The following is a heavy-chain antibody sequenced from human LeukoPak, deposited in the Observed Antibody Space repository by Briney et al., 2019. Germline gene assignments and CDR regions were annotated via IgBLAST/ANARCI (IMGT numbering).Heavy chain of an antibody. CDR3: ARSGWKLPRPPDY. CDR1: GYTFTGYY. CDR2: INPNSGGT. D-gene: IGHD2-15*01. Sequence: ASVKVSCKASGYTFTGYYMHWVRQAPGQGLEWMGWINPNSGGTNYAQKFQGRVTMTRDTSISTAYMELSRLRSDDTAVYYCARSGWKLPRPPDYWGQGTLVTVSS. J-gene: IGHJ4*02. V-gene: IGHV1-2*02.